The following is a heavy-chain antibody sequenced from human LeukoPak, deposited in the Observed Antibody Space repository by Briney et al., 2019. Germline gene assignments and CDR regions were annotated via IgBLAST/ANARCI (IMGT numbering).Heavy chain of an antibody. CDR2: MYSSGNI. V-gene: IGHV3-53*01. D-gene: IGHD1-26*01. J-gene: IGHJ5*02. CDR3: ARGGHFSFFDP. CDR1: GFIVSDHY. Sequence: PGGSLRLSCAASGFIVSDHYMGWVRQAPGKGLDWVSVMYSSGNIHYADSVEGRFTISRDNSKNTFYGQMNSLRADDTAVYYCARGGHFSFFDPWGQGALVIVSS.